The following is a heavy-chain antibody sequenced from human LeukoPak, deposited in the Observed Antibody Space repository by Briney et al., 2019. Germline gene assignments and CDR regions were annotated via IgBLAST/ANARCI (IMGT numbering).Heavy chain of an antibody. Sequence: GGSLRLSRAASGFIVSDNDIKWVRQAPGKGLEWVSLIYADGSTHYTDSVKGRFPISRDNSQNTVYLQMDSLRGEDTAVYFCAKRSVPGRPGYWGQGTLVTVSS. V-gene: IGHV3-66*04. CDR2: IYADGST. CDR1: GFIVSDND. D-gene: IGHD3-3*01. CDR3: AKRSVPGRPGY. J-gene: IGHJ4*02.